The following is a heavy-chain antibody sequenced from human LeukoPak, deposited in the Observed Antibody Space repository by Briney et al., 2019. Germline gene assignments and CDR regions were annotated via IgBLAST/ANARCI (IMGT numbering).Heavy chain of an antibody. CDR1: GGTFSSYA. CDR3: ARDGAVAGTYFDY. D-gene: IGHD6-19*01. Sequence: ASVKVSCKASGGTFSSYAISWVRQAPGQGLEWMGGIIPIFGTANYAQKFQGRVTITADESTSTAYMELSSLRSEDTAVYYCARDGAVAGTYFDYWGQGTLVTVSS. V-gene: IGHV1-69*13. CDR2: IIPIFGTA. J-gene: IGHJ4*02.